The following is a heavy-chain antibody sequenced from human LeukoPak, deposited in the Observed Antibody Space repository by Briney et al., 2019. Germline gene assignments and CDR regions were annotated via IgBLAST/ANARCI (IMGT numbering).Heavy chain of an antibody. Sequence: PGGSLRLSCAASGFTFSSYEMNWVRQAPGKGLEWVSAISGSGGSTYYADSVKGRFTISRDNSKNTLYLQMNSLRAEDTAVYYCAKDLADYDSSGIFDYWGQGTLVTVSS. CDR3: AKDLADYDSSGIFDY. CDR2: ISGSGGST. CDR1: GFTFSSYE. V-gene: IGHV3-23*01. J-gene: IGHJ4*02. D-gene: IGHD3-22*01.